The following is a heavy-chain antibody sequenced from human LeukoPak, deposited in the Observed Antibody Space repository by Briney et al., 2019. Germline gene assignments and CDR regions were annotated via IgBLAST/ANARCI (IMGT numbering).Heavy chain of an antibody. J-gene: IGHJ4*02. CDR1: GGSISYYY. CDR3: ARGLWFGELDY. D-gene: IGHD3-10*01. CDR2: IYSSGST. Sequence: SETLSLTCTVSGGSISYYYWSWIRQPPGKGLEWIGYIYSSGSTNCNPSLKSRVTISVDTSKNQFSLKLSSVTAADTAVYYCARGLWFGELDYWGQGTLVTVSS. V-gene: IGHV4-59*12.